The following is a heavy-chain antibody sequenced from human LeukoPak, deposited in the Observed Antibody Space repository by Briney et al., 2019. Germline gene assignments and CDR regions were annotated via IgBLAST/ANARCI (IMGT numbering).Heavy chain of an antibody. D-gene: IGHD4-17*01. CDR3: ARLTPDYGDYSPFDY. Sequence: GRSLRLSCAASGFTFSSYATHWVRQAPGKGLEWVAVISYDGSNKYYADSVKGRFTISRDNSKNTLYLQMNSLRAEDTAVYYCARLTPDYGDYSPFDYWGQGTLVTVSS. CDR2: ISYDGSNK. CDR1: GFTFSSYA. V-gene: IGHV3-30-3*01. J-gene: IGHJ4*02.